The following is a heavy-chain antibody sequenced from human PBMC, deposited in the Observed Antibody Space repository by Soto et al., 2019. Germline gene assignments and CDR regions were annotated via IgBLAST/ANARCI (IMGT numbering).Heavy chain of an antibody. Sequence: EVLLLESGGGLVQPGGSLRLSCAASGFTFNTFAMTWVRQAPVKGLEWVSALSGSGSLSYYADSVKGRFTISRDNSKNTMYLQMINLRVDETAVYFCARDRGGALDSWGQGTLGTVSS. CDR2: LSGSGSLS. CDR3: ARDRGGALDS. CDR1: GFTFNTFA. J-gene: IGHJ4*02. D-gene: IGHD2-15*01. V-gene: IGHV3-23*01.